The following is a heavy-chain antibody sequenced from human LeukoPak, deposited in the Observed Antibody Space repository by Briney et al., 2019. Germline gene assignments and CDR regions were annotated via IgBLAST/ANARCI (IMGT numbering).Heavy chain of an antibody. J-gene: IGHJ4*02. V-gene: IGHV1-69*04. Sequence: GSSVKVSCKASGGTFSSYAISWVRQAPGQGLEWMGRIIPILGIANYAQKFQGRVTITADKSTSTAYMELSSLRSEDTAVYYCARDRAPYSSNWYFFDYWGQGTLVTVSS. D-gene: IGHD6-13*01. CDR2: IIPILGIA. CDR1: GGTFSSYA. CDR3: ARDRAPYSSNWYFFDY.